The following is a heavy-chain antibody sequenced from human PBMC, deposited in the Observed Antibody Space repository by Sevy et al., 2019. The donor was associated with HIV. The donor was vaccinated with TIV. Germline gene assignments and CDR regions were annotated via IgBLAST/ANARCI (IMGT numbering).Heavy chain of an antibody. D-gene: IGHD3-10*01. J-gene: IGHJ4*02. V-gene: IGHV3-23*01. CDR1: GFTFSTYA. CDR3: AKDRVSGTYYTGDFDY. Sequence: GGSLRLSCAASGFTFSTYAMTWVRQAPGKGLEWVSVISGSGGSTYYADSVKGRFTISTDNSKNTLYLQMNSLRAEDTAVYYCAKDRVSGTYYTGDFDYWGQGTLVTVSS. CDR2: ISGSGGST.